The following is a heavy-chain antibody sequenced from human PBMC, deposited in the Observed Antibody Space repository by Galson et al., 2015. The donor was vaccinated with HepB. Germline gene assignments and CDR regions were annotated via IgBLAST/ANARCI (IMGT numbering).Heavy chain of an antibody. V-gene: IGHV3-21*01. CDR1: GFTFSTYS. CDR2: ISSSSNNI. J-gene: IGHJ6*02. CDR3: ARDRDSSSWTKYDYYGMDV. D-gene: IGHD6-13*01. Sequence: SLRLSCAASGFTFSTYSMNWVRQAPGKGLEWVSSISSSSNNIQNADSVRGRFTISRDNAKNSLYLQMNSLRAEDTAVYYCARDRDSSSWTKYDYYGMDVWGQGTTVTVSS.